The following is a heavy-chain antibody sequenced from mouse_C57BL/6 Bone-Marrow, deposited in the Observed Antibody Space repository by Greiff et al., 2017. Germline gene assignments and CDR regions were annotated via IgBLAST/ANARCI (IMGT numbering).Heavy chain of an antibody. CDR1: GYTFTSYW. CDR2: IDPSDSYT. V-gene: IGHV1-50*01. J-gene: IGHJ1*03. D-gene: IGHD2-3*01. CDR3: ARGGCHDGYWYFDV. Sequence: QVQLQQSGAELVKPGASVKLSCKASGYTFTSYWMQWVKQRPGQGLEWIGEIDPSDSYTNYNQKFEGKATLTVDTSSSTAYMQLSSLTSEDSAVYYCARGGCHDGYWYFDVWGTGTTVTVSS.